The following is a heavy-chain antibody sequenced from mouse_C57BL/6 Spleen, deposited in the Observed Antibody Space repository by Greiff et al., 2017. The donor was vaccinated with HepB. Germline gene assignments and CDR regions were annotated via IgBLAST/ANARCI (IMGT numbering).Heavy chain of an antibody. CDR3: ARHERGWFSYAMDY. CDR1: GFTFSSYG. Sequence: EVMLVESGGDLVKPGGSLKLSCAASGFTFSSYGMSWVRQTPDKRLEWVATISSGGSYTYYPDSVKGRFTISRDNAKNTLYLQMSSLKSEDTAMYYCARHERGWFSYAMDYWGQGTSVTVSS. CDR2: ISSGGSYT. V-gene: IGHV5-6*01. J-gene: IGHJ4*01. D-gene: IGHD2-3*01.